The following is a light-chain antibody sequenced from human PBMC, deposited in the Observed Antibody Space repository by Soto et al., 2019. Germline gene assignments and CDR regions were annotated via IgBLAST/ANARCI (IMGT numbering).Light chain of an antibody. CDR2: AAS. CDR1: QGISTY. Sequence: DIQMTQSPSSLSASVGDRVTITCRASQGISTYLNWYQQKPGKAPKLLIYAASSLQSGVPSRFSGSGSETDFTLPKSSLQPEDFATYSCQQSYSTTWTFGQGTKVDIK. J-gene: IGKJ1*01. V-gene: IGKV1-39*01. CDR3: QQSYSTTWT.